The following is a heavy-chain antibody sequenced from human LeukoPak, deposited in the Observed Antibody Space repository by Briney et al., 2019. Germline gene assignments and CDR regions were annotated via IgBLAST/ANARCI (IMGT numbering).Heavy chain of an antibody. V-gene: IGHV1-2*02. CDR1: GYTFTDYS. CDR3: ARDGDSSSWSLFDY. Sequence: ASVKVSCKASGYTFTDYSLHWVRQAPGQGLEWMGWINPNSGGTNYAQKFQGRVTMTRDTSISTAYMELSRLRSDDTAVYYCARDGDSSSWSLFDYWGQGTLVTVSS. J-gene: IGHJ4*02. D-gene: IGHD6-13*01. CDR2: INPNSGGT.